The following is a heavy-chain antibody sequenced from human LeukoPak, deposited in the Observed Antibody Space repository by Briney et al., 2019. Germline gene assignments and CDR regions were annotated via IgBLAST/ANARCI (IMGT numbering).Heavy chain of an antibody. Sequence: GGSLRLSCAASVFTFSTYGFHWVRQAPGKGLEWVAFIPSDGSDNYYANSVKGRFTISRDNSKNTLYLQMNSLRSEDTAVYYCAKGMGDYDDFRLGYWGQGTLVTVSS. J-gene: IGHJ4*02. CDR3: AKGMGDYDDFRLGY. D-gene: IGHD4-17*01. CDR1: VFTFSTYG. V-gene: IGHV3-30*02. CDR2: IPSDGSDN.